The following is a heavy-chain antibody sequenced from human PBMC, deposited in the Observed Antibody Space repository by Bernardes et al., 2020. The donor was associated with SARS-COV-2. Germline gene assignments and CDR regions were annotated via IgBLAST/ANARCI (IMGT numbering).Heavy chain of an antibody. D-gene: IGHD3-22*01. CDR3: ARETPYYYDSRGYNDAFDI. CDR1: GFTFSTYW. Sequence: GGSLRLSCAASGFTFSTYWMHWVRQAPGKGLVWVSRINSDGSSTSYADSVKGRFTLSRDNAKNTLYLQMNSLRAEDTAVYYCARETPYYYDSRGYNDAFDIWGQGTMVTVSS. V-gene: IGHV3-74*01. CDR2: INSDGSST. J-gene: IGHJ3*02.